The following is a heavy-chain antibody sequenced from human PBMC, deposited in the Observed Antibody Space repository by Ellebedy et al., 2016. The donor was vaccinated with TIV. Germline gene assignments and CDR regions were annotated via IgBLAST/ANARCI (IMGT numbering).Heavy chain of an antibody. CDR2: ISYDGSNK. CDR3: ARARWGYCSGGSCHFDY. V-gene: IGHV3-30-3*01. J-gene: IGHJ4*02. Sequence: PGGSLRLSCAASGFTFSSYAMHWVRQAPGKGLEWVAVISYDGSNKYYADSVKGRFTISRDNSKNTLYLQMNSLRAEDTAVYYCARARWGYCSGGSCHFDYWGQGTLVTVSS. D-gene: IGHD2-15*01. CDR1: GFTFSSYA.